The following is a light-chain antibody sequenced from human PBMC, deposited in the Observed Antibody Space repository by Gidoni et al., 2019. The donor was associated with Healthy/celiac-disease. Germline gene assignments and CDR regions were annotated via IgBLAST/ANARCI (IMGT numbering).Light chain of an antibody. CDR1: SSDVGCYNY. CDR3: SSYTSSSTRV. Sequence: QSALTQPASVSLSPGQPITISCTGTSSDVGCYNYVSWYQQHPGTAPKLMIYYVSNRPSGVSNRFSGSKSGNTASLTISGLQAEDEADYYCSSYTSSSTRVFGGGTKLTVL. CDR2: YVS. V-gene: IGLV2-14*03. J-gene: IGLJ3*02.